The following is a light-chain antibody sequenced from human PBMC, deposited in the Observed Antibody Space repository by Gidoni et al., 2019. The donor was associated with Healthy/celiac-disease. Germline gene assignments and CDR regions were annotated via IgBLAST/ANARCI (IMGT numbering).Light chain of an antibody. Sequence: EIVLTQSPGTLSLSPGERATLSCRASQSVSSSYLAWYQQKPCQAPRLLIYCASIRATGIPDRFSGSGSGTDFTLTISRLEPEDFAVYYCQQYGSSPPWTFGQGTKVEIK. CDR1: QSVSSSY. J-gene: IGKJ1*01. CDR3: QQYGSSPPWT. V-gene: IGKV3-20*01. CDR2: CAS.